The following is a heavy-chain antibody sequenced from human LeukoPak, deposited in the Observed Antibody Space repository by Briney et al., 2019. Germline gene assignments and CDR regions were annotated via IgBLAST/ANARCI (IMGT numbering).Heavy chain of an antibody. CDR3: ASRGYSYVFDY. CDR2: ISAYNGNT. CDR1: GYTFTSYG. V-gene: IGHV1-18*01. Sequence: ASVKVSCKASGYTFTSYGISWVRQAPGQGLEWMGWISAYNGNTNYAQKFQGRVTITADKSTSTAYMELSSLRSEDTAVYYCASRGYSYVFDYWGQGTLVTVSS. J-gene: IGHJ4*02. D-gene: IGHD5-18*01.